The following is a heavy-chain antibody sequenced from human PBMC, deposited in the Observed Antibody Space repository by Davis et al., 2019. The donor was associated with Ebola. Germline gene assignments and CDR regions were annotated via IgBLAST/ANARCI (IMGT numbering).Heavy chain of an antibody. CDR3: ARSGYNWNYYYGMDV. CDR1: GFTFSSYS. V-gene: IGHV3-21*01. D-gene: IGHD1-20*01. CDR2: ISSSSSYI. Sequence: PGGSLRLSCAASGFTFSSYSMNWVRQAPGKGLEWVSSISSSSSYIYYADSVKGRFTISRDNAKNSLYLQMNSLRAEDTAVYYCARSGYNWNYYYGMDVWGKGTTVTVSS. J-gene: IGHJ6*04.